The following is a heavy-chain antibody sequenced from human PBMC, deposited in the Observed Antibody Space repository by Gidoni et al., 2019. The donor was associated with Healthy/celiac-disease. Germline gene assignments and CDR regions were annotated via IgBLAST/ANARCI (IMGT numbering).Heavy chain of an antibody. CDR3: ARGDYDYVWGSYGPQWFDP. CDR1: GGSISSYY. V-gene: IGHV4-59*01. D-gene: IGHD3-16*01. CDR2: IYYSGST. Sequence: QVQLQESGPGLVKPSETLSLTCTVSGGSISSYYWSLIRQPPGKGLEWIGYIYYSGSTNYNPSLKSRVTISVDTSKNQFSLKLSSVTAADTAVYYCARGDYDYVWGSYGPQWFDPWGQGTLVTVSS. J-gene: IGHJ5*02.